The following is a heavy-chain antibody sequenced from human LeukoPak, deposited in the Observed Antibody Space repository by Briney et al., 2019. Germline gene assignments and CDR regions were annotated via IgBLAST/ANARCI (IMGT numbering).Heavy chain of an antibody. Sequence: GGSLRLSCAASGFTFRGYSMHWVRLAPGEGLEWVAVTSTDGTIQYHAGSVKGRFTISRDNSKNTLYLQMNSLRVEDTAVYHCARHRGPRLEWGYFDYWGQGTLVTVSS. D-gene: IGHD3-3*01. V-gene: IGHV3-30-3*01. CDR1: GFTFRGYS. CDR2: TSTDGTIQ. CDR3: ARHRGPRLEWGYFDY. J-gene: IGHJ4*02.